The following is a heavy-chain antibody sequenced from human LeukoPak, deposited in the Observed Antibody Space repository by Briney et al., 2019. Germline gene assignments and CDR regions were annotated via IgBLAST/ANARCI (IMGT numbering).Heavy chain of an antibody. V-gene: IGHV3-21*01. J-gene: IGHJ4*02. CDR1: GFTFSSYN. Sequence: GGSLRLSCAASGFTFSSYNMNWVRQAPGKGLEWVSSISSTSTYIYYADSVKGRFTISRDNAKNSLYLQMNSLRAEDTAVYYCARGKRISTSLGVFDYWGQGTLVTVSS. CDR2: ISSTSTYI. CDR3: ARGKRISTSLGVFDY. D-gene: IGHD2/OR15-2a*01.